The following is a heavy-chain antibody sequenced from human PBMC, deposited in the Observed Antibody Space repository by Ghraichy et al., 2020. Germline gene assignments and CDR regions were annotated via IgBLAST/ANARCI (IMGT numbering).Heavy chain of an antibody. CDR2: ISGDGGST. CDR1: GFTFDDYA. J-gene: IGHJ4*02. Sequence: GGSLRLSCAASGFTFDDYAMHWVRQAPWKGLEWVSLISGDGGSTYYADSVKGRFTISRDNSKNSLYLQMNSLRTEDTALYYCAKDIVFSRNGAGVFDYWGQGTLVTVSS. CDR3: AKDIVFSRNGAGVFDY. V-gene: IGHV3-43*02. D-gene: IGHD1-14*01.